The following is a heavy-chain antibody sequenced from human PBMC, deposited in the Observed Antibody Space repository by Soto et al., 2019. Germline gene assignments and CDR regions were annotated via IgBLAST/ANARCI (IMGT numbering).Heavy chain of an antibody. J-gene: IGHJ5*02. CDR3: ARVYEAAAGTGWFDP. CDR2: IYHSGST. CDR1: GGSISSGGYS. V-gene: IGHV4-30-2*01. Sequence: QLQLQESGSGLVKPSQTLSLTCAVSGGSISSGGYSWSWIRQPPGKGLEWIGYIYHSGSTNYNPSLKSRVTISVDTSKNQFSLKLSSVTAADTAVYYCARVYEAAAGTGWFDPWGQGTLVTVSS. D-gene: IGHD6-13*01.